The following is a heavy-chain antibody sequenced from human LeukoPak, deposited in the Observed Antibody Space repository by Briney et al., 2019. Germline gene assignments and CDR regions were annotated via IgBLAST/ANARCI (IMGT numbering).Heavy chain of an antibody. V-gene: IGHV3-7*01. J-gene: IGHJ4*02. CDR3: ARDRLGPQAYYYDSSGYYGVDY. Sequence: GGSLRLSCAASGFTFSSYWMSWVRQAPGKGLEWVANIKQDGSEKYYVDSVKGRFTISRDNAKNSLYLQMNSLRAEDTAVYYCARDRLGPQAYYYDSSGYYGVDYWGQGTLVTVSS. D-gene: IGHD3-22*01. CDR1: GFTFSSYW. CDR2: IKQDGSEK.